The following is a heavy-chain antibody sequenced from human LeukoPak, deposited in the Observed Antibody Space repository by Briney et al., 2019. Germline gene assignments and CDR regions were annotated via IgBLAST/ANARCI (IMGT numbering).Heavy chain of an antibody. D-gene: IGHD2-2*02. CDR1: GGSISSYY. Sequence: PSETLSLTCTVSGGSISSYYWSWIRQPPGKGLEWIGYIYYSGSTNYNPSLKSRVTISVDTSKNQFSLKLSSVTAADTAVYYCARAQYCSSTSCYNDAGGTYYYYYYMDVWGKGTTVTISS. CDR3: ARAQYCSSTSCYNDAGGTYYYYYYMDV. CDR2: IYYSGST. J-gene: IGHJ6*03. V-gene: IGHV4-59*01.